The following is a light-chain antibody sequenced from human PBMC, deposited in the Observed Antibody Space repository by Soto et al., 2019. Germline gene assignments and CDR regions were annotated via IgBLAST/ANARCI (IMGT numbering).Light chain of an antibody. V-gene: IGKV4-1*01. Sequence: DIVMTQSQDSLAVSLGERATINCKSSQSVLHSYRNKNYLAWYQQKPGQPPKLLISWASSRESGVPDRFSGSGSGPDFTLTISSRQDEDVAVYYCQQYFISPFTFCPGTKVDIK. CDR1: QSVLHSYRNKNY. J-gene: IGKJ3*01. CDR3: QQYFISPFT. CDR2: WAS.